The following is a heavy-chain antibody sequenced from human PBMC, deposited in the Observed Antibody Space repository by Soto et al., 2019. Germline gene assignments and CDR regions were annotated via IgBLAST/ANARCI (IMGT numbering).Heavy chain of an antibody. CDR2: IYSGGST. CDR1: GFTVSSNY. V-gene: IGHV3-53*01. J-gene: IGHJ4*02. Sequence: EVQLVESGGGLIQPWGSLRLSCAASGFTVSSNYMSWVRQAPGKGLEWVSVIYSGGSTYYADSVKGRFTISRDNSKNTLYLQMNSVRAEDTAVYYCARAAYYYGSGSYTYFDYWGQGTLVTVSS. D-gene: IGHD3-10*01. CDR3: ARAAYYYGSGSYTYFDY.